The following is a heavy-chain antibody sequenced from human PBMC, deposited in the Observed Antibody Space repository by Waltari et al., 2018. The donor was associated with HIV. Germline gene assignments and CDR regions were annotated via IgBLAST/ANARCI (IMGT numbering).Heavy chain of an antibody. CDR2: IYYSGST. D-gene: IGHD6-19*01. V-gene: IGHV4-59*01. Sequence: QVQLQESGPGLVKPSETLSLTCTVSGCSISSYYWSWIRQPPGKGLEWIGYIYYSGSTNYNPSLKSRVTISVDTSKNQFSLKLSSVTAADTAVYYCARGDSSGSKEIDYWGQGTLVTVSS. CDR1: GCSISSYY. CDR3: ARGDSSGSKEIDY. J-gene: IGHJ4*02.